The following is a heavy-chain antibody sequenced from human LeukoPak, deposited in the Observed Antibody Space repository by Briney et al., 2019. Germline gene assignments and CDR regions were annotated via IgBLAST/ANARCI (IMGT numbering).Heavy chain of an antibody. CDR1: GFTFSTYA. Sequence: SGGSVRLSCAPSGFTFSTYAMSGARQAPGRGLEWVSPITVSGGRTYYADSVKGRCTISRDNAKNTLYLQMNSLRAEDTAVYYCAQSYESSGHHPFDYWGQGTLVTVSS. CDR2: ITVSGGRT. D-gene: IGHD3-22*01. J-gene: IGHJ4*02. V-gene: IGHV3-23*01. CDR3: AQSYESSGHHPFDY.